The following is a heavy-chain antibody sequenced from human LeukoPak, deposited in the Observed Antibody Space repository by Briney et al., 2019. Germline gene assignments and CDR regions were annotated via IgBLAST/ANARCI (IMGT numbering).Heavy chain of an antibody. D-gene: IGHD2-2*02. CDR3: AKEYCSSTSCYTDPHRYYYYGMDV. CDR2: ISYDGGNK. Sequence: PGGSLRLSCAASGFTFSSYGMHWVRQAPGKGLGWVAVISYDGGNKYYADSVKGRFTISRDNSKNTLYLQMNSLRAEDTAVYYCAKEYCSSTSCYTDPHRYYYYGMDVWGQGTTVTVSS. CDR1: GFTFSSYG. V-gene: IGHV3-30*18. J-gene: IGHJ6*02.